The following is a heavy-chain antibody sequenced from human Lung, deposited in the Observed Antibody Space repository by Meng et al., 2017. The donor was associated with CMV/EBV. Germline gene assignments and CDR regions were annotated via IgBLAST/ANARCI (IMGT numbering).Heavy chain of an antibody. Sequence: LTCTVSGGSLSGTSYYWGWIRQPPGKGLEWIGSIYYSGTTYYNPSLKSRVTVSVDTSENQFSLKVSSVTAADTAVYYCARHDGYTDFWGQGTLVTVSS. V-gene: IGHV4-39*01. CDR2: IYYSGTT. CDR1: GGSLSGTSYY. CDR3: ARHDGYTDF. J-gene: IGHJ4*02. D-gene: IGHD5-24*01.